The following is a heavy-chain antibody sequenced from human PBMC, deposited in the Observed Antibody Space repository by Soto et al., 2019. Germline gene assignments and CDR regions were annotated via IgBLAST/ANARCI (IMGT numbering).Heavy chain of an antibody. CDR1: GFTVSSNY. V-gene: IGHV3-53*01. CDR2: IYSGGST. D-gene: IGHD4-17*01. J-gene: IGHJ6*02. CDR3: ARVPMTTVTIDV. Sequence: EVQLVESGGGLIQPGGSLRLSCAASGFTVSSNYMSWVRQAPGKGLEWVSVIYSGGSTYYADSVKGRFTISRDNSKNTLYLQMNSLGAEDTAVYYCARVPMTTVTIDVWGQGTTVTVSS.